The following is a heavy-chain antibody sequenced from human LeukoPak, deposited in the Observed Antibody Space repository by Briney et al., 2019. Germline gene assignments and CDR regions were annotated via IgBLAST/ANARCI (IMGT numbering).Heavy chain of an antibody. CDR1: GFTVSSNY. J-gene: IGHJ4*02. D-gene: IGHD3-3*01. Sequence: PGGSLRLSCAASGFTVSSNYMSWVRQAPGKGLEWVSVIYSGGSTYYADSVKGRFTISRDNSKNTLYLQMNSLRAGDTAVYYCARDPYDFWSGTPQGYFDYWGQGTLVTVSS. CDR2: IYSGGST. CDR3: ARDPYDFWSGTPQGYFDY. V-gene: IGHV3-53*01.